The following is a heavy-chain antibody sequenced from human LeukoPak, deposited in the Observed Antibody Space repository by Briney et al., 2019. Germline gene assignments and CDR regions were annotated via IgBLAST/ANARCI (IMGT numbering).Heavy chain of an antibody. D-gene: IGHD2-21*01. CDR2: ISGSGGST. J-gene: IGHJ3*02. Sequence: PGGSLRLSCAASGFTFSSYARSWVRQAPGKGLEWVSAISGSGGSTYYPDFVKGRFTISRDNSKNTLYLQMNGLGAEDTAVYYCAKMDWGGLVVGEAFDIWGQGTMVTVSS. V-gene: IGHV3-23*01. CDR1: GFTFSSYA. CDR3: AKMDWGGLVVGEAFDI.